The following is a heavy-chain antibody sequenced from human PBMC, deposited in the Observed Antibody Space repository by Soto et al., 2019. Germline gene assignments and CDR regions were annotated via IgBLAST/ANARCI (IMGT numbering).Heavy chain of an antibody. CDR2: ISAYNGNT. Sequence: QVQLVQSGAEVKKPGASVKVSCKASGYTFTSYGISWVRQAPGQGLEWMGWISAYNGNTNYAQKPQXRXTLXTDTSTRTADMELRSLRSDDTAVYYCARESPPADYWGQGTLVTVSS. CDR3: ARESPPADY. CDR1: GYTFTSYG. J-gene: IGHJ4*02. V-gene: IGHV1-18*01.